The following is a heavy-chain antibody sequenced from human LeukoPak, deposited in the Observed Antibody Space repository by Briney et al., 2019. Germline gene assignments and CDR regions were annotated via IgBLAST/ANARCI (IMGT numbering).Heavy chain of an antibody. CDR1: GSSFSTYW. CDR3: ARVRSDYSSSSPPDY. Sequence: GGSLRLSCVASGSSFSTYWMHWVRQAPGKGLVWVSRIDNGGTTTLYADSVRGRFTISRDNAKNTLYLQVNSLRAEDTAIYFCARVRSDYSSSSPPDYWGQGTPVTVSS. J-gene: IGHJ4*02. D-gene: IGHD6-6*01. V-gene: IGHV3-74*01. CDR2: IDNGGTTT.